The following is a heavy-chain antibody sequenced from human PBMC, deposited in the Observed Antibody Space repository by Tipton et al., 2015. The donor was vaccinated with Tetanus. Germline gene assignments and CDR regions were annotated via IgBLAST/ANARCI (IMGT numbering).Heavy chain of an antibody. J-gene: IGHJ2*01. CDR2: MYPGGSAT. CDR1: GHNSRSYW. V-gene: IGHV5-51*01. D-gene: IGHD7-27*01. Sequence: QSGAEVKKPGESLKISCKVSGHNSRSYWVSWVRQMPGKGLEWMGIMYPGGSATTYSPSFQGQVTFSADRSINTAYLQWSSLKASDTATYYCARRLGPYTGDQVWHFDLWGRGTLVTVSS. CDR3: ARRLGPYTGDQVWHFDL.